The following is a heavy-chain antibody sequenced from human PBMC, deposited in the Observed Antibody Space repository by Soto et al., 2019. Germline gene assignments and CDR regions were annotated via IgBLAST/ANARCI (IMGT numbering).Heavy chain of an antibody. D-gene: IGHD2-2*01. CDR1: GYTFTSYA. Sequence: ASVKVSCKASGYTFTSYAMHWVRQAPGQRLEWMGWINAGNGNTKYSQKFQGRVTITRDTSASTAYMELSSLRSEDTAVYYCARGDIVVGKNAFDIWGQGTMVTVSS. V-gene: IGHV1-3*01. CDR3: ARGDIVVGKNAFDI. CDR2: INAGNGNT. J-gene: IGHJ3*02.